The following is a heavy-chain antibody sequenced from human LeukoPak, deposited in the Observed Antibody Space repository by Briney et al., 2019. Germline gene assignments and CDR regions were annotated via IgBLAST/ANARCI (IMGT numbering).Heavy chain of an antibody. CDR1: GFTFSSYG. CDR2: IRYDGSNK. Sequence: GXXLRLSCAASGFTFSSYGMHWVRQAPGKGLEWVTFIRYDGSNKYYADSVKGRFTISRDNSKNTLYLQMNSLRAEDTAVYYCAKVDYYDSSGPEEWGQGTMVTVSS. D-gene: IGHD3-22*01. V-gene: IGHV3-30*02. CDR3: AKVDYYDSSGPEE. J-gene: IGHJ3*01.